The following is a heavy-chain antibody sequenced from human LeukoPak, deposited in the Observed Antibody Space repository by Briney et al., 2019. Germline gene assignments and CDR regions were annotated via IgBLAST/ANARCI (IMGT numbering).Heavy chain of an antibody. D-gene: IGHD5-24*01. J-gene: IGHJ3*02. CDR2: IRQDGGQT. CDR1: GFTIRSYW. CDR3: ARDKHNPGSAFDI. V-gene: IGHV3-7*01. Sequence: GGSLRLSCAASGFTIRSYWMRWVSQAPGKGVEGVADIRQDGGQTYYVDSVKGRYTISRDNAKNSLYLQVNSLRAEDTAVYYCARDKHNPGSAFDIWGQGTMLTVSS.